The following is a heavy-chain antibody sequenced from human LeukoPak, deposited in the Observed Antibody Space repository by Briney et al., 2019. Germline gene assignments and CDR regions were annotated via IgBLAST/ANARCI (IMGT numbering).Heavy chain of an antibody. J-gene: IGHJ3*01. D-gene: IGHD4-23*01. Sequence: GASVKVSCKTSGYTFSGYYIHWMRQAPGQGLDWMGWINPNNGDTNFAQKFQGRVTLTRDTSITIAHMELSRLTSDDTAVYYCARVGVFGGNSGAFDFWGQGTMVIVSS. CDR3: ARVGVFGGNSGAFDF. CDR1: GYTFSGYY. CDR2: INPNNGDT. V-gene: IGHV1-2*02.